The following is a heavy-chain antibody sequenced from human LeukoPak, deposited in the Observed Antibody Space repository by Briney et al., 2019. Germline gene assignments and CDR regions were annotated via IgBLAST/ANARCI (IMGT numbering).Heavy chain of an antibody. D-gene: IGHD3-22*01. CDR3: ARSHSAYSYDY. J-gene: IGHJ4*02. V-gene: IGHV1-2*02. CDR1: GYTLIAYY. CDR2: INANNGDT. Sequence: GASVTVSFKASGYTLIAYYMHWVRQAPGQGVEWMGWINANNGDTVYSQKFQGRVTMTRDTSISTAYMELSRLRSADTAVYYCARSHSAYSYDYWGQGTLVTVSS.